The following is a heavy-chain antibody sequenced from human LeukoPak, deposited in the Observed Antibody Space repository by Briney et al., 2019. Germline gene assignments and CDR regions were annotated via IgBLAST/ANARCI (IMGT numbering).Heavy chain of an antibody. CDR2: INPRDGRT. J-gene: IGHJ6*03. D-gene: IGHD2-15*01. Sequence: GASVKVSCKTSGYTFTGSYIHWVRQAPGQGLEWMGIINPRDGRTTYAQRFQGRVTVTTDMSTSTVYMELSSLTSEDTAAYYCARDGGYCSGGSCYSADYMDVWGKGTTVTVSS. CDR1: GYTFTGSY. V-gene: IGHV1-46*01. CDR3: ARDGGYCSGGSCYSADYMDV.